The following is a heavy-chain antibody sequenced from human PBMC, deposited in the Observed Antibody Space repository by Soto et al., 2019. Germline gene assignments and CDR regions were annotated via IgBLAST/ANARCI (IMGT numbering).Heavy chain of an antibody. CDR1: GFTFSDYA. J-gene: IGHJ4*02. Sequence: GGSLRLSCAASGFTFSDYAMSWVRQAPGKGLEWVSSISGSGGSTYYADSVKGRFTISRDTSTNTLYVQMNSLRAEDTAIYYCAKVKTWTYLDYWGQGTLVTVSS. CDR2: ISGSGGST. CDR3: AKVKTWTYLDY. D-gene: IGHD5-12*01. V-gene: IGHV3-23*01.